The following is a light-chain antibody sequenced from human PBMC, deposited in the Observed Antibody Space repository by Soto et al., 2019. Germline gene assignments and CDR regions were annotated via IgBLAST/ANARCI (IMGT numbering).Light chain of an antibody. Sequence: QSALTQPASVSGSPGQSITISCTGTSSDVGGYNYVSWYQQHPVKAPKLMIYDVSNRPPGVSNRFSGSKSCNTASLTISGLQAEEEADYYCSSYTSNRTKVFGGGTKLNVL. CDR1: SSDVGGYNY. CDR2: DVS. CDR3: SSYTSNRTKV. J-gene: IGLJ2*01. V-gene: IGLV2-14*01.